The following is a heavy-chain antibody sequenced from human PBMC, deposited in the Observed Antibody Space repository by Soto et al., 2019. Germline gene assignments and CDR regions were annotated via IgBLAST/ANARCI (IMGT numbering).Heavy chain of an antibody. V-gene: IGHV3-23*01. D-gene: IGHD6-19*01. J-gene: IGHJ4*02. CDR2: LRGSGTST. Sequence: EVQLLESGGGLVQPGGSLRLSCSASGFTFVNYAMNWVRQAPGQGLEWVATLRGSGTSTYYADSVKGRLTISRDNSRNTLYLQMNSLRAEDTAVYYCAKGTSNGGWCNPLDYWGQGTLVTVSS. CDR1: GFTFVNYA. CDR3: AKGTSNGGWCNPLDY.